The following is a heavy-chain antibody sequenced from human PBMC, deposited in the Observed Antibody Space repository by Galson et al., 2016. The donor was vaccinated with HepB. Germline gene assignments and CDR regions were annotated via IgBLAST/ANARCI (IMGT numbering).Heavy chain of an antibody. CDR1: GYTFTRSY. V-gene: IGHV1-46*01. CDR2: INPSSGST. D-gene: IGHD6-19*01. CDR3: AREAVAGIWSAFDI. J-gene: IGHJ3*02. Sequence: SVKVSCKASGYTFTRSYMHWVRQAPGQGLEWMGIINPSSGSTTYAQKFQGRVTMTRDTSTSTVYMGLSSLRSEDTAVYYCAREAVAGIWSAFDIWGQGTMVTVSS.